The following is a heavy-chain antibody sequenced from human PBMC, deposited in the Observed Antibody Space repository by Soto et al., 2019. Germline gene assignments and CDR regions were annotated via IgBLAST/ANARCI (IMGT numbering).Heavy chain of an antibody. V-gene: IGHV3-33*01. D-gene: IGHD6-13*01. CDR2: IWYDGSNK. Sequence: TGGSLRLSCAASEFPFSSYGMHWVRQAPGKGLEWVALIWYDGSNKYYADSVKGRFTISRDNSKNTLYLQMNSLRAEDTAVYYCARDVLGSSYFDDHWGQGTLVTVSS. CDR3: ARDVLGSSYFDDH. CDR1: EFPFSSYG. J-gene: IGHJ4*02.